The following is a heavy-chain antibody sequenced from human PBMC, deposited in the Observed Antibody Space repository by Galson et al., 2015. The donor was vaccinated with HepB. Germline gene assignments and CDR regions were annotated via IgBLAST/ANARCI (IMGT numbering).Heavy chain of an antibody. CDR1: GFTFSNAW. CDR2: IKSKTDGGTT. Sequence: SLRLSCAASGFTFSNAWMNWVRQAPGKGLEWVGRIKSKTDGGTTDYAAPVKGRFTISRDDSKNTLYLQMNSLKTEDTAVYYCTTDPMVRGVRFDYWGQGTLVTVSS. J-gene: IGHJ4*02. D-gene: IGHD3-10*01. CDR3: TTDPMVRGVRFDY. V-gene: IGHV3-15*07.